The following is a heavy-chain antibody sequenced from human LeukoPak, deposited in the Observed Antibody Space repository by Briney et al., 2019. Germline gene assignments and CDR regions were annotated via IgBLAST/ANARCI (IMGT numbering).Heavy chain of an antibody. Sequence: GGSLRLSCAASGFSFDDYGLTWVRQAPGKGLEWVSGINWNGDSTDYADSVKGRFTISRDNAKNSLYLQMNSLRAEDTALYYCARDPRVVITGSFDSWGQGTRVTVSS. CDR1: GFSFDDYG. CDR2: INWNGDST. J-gene: IGHJ4*02. D-gene: IGHD3-22*01. V-gene: IGHV3-20*04. CDR3: ARDPRVVITGSFDS.